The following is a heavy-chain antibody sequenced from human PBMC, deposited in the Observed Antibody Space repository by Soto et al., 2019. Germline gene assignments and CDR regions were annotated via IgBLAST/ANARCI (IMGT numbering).Heavy chain of an antibody. Sequence: GGSLRLSCAASGFTFSSFAMSWVRQAPGKGLEWVSAISGSGGSTYYADSVKGRFTISRDNSKNTLYLQMNSLRAEDTAVYYCARHYDHYYYYMDVWGKGTTVTVSS. D-gene: IGHD3-3*01. V-gene: IGHV3-23*01. CDR3: ARHYDHYYYYMDV. J-gene: IGHJ6*03. CDR2: ISGSGGST. CDR1: GFTFSSFA.